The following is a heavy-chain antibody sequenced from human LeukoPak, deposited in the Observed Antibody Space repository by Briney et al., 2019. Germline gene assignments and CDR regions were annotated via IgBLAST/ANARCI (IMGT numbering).Heavy chain of an antibody. CDR3: ARGRRLYCSSTSCYSAWFDP. Sequence: PSKTLSLTCAVYGGSFSGYYWSWIRQPPGKGLEWIGEINHSGSTNYNPSLKSRVTISVDTSKNQFSLKLSSVTAADTAVYYCARGRRLYCSSTSCYSAWFDPWGQGTLVTVSS. CDR2: INHSGST. V-gene: IGHV4-34*01. D-gene: IGHD2-2*01. J-gene: IGHJ5*02. CDR1: GGSFSGYY.